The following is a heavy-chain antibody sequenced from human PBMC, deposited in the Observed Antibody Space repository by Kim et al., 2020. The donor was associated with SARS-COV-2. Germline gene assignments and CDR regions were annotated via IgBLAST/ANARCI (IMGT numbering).Heavy chain of an antibody. J-gene: IGHJ6*02. CDR2: IYTSGST. Sequence: SETLSLTCTVSGGSISSGSYYWSWIRQPAGKGLEWIGRIYTSGSTNYNPSLKSRVTISVDTSKNQFSLKLSSVTAADTAVYYCARNLPLRHTHKYCSSTSCYSPKYYYYGMDVWGQGTTVTVSS. D-gene: IGHD2-2*01. CDR1: GGSISSGSYY. CDR3: ARNLPLRHTHKYCSSTSCYSPKYYYYGMDV. V-gene: IGHV4-61*02.